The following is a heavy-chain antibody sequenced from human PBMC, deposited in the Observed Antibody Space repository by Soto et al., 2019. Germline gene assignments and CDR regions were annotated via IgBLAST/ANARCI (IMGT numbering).Heavy chain of an antibody. V-gene: IGHV3-33*03. J-gene: IGHJ4*02. CDR2: IRYDGSNI. Sequence: QVQLVESGGGVVQPGRSLRLSCAASGFIFSNYGMHWVRQAPGKGLEWVAMIRYDGSNIHYGESVKGRFIISRDDSKNTLCLQMNTLTVEDTAVCYCANGLSRTLDYSGQGTLVAVSS. D-gene: IGHD1-7*01. CDR1: GFIFSNYG. CDR3: ANGLSRTLDY.